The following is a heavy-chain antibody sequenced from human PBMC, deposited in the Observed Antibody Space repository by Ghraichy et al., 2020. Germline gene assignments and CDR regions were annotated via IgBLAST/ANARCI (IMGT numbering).Heavy chain of an antibody. J-gene: IGHJ4*02. CDR3: ATQWTQLEGDFDF. CDR2: ISKDGSEK. Sequence: GGSLRLSCVASGFTFSHYDMHWVRQAPGKGLEWVAIISKDGSEKNYADSVKGRFTIFRDNSENTAYLQMNGLRVDDTAVYYCATQWTQLEGDFDFWGQGTQVTVSS. V-gene: IGHV3-30*07. D-gene: IGHD5-18*01. CDR1: GFTFSHYD.